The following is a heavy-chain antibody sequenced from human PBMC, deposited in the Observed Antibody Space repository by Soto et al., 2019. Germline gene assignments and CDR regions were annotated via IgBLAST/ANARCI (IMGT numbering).Heavy chain of an antibody. V-gene: IGHV1-69*06. CDR1: GGTFSSYA. CDR2: IIPIFGTA. CDR3: ARGNSSSWYYYYYGMDV. J-gene: IGHJ6*02. D-gene: IGHD6-6*01. Sequence: VKVSCKASGGTFSSYAISWVRQAPGQGLEWMGGIIPIFGTANYAQKFQGRVTITADKSTSTAYMELSSLRSEDTAVYYCARGNSSSWYYYYYGMDVWGQGTTVTVSS.